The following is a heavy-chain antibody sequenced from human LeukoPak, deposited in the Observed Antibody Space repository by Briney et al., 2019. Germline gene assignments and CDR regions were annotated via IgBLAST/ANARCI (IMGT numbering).Heavy chain of an antibody. CDR2: VDYSGST. V-gene: IGHV4-59*08. D-gene: IGHD4-23*01. Sequence: SETLSLTCTVSVGSITRYYGSWIRRPPRKGLEWPAYVDYSGSTAYNPSLNGPIAISPDTSKNQFSLKLRSVTAADTAVYYCARLNGGNWGPGILVTVSS. J-gene: IGHJ4*02. CDR1: VGSITRYY. CDR3: ARLNGGN.